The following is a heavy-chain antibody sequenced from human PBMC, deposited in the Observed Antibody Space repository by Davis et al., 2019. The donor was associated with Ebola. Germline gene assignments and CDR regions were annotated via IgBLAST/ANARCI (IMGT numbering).Heavy chain of an antibody. J-gene: IGHJ4*02. CDR2: ISGSGGST. CDR1: GFTFSSYA. D-gene: IGHD3-16*01. Sequence: PGGSLRLSCAASGFTFSSYAMSWVRQAPGKGLEWVSAISGSGGSTYYADSVKGRFTISRDNSKNTLYLQMNSLRAEDTAVYYCANQGVQTGGLLGDSYPWGQGTLVTVSS. V-gene: IGHV3-23*01. CDR3: ANQGVQTGGLLGDSYP.